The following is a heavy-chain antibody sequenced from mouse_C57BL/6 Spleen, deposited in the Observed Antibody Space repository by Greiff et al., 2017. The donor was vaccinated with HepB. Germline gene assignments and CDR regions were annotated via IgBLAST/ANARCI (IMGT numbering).Heavy chain of an antibody. V-gene: IGHV1-81*01. Sequence: VKLLESGAELARPGASVKLSCKAFGYTFTSYGISWVKQRTGQGLEWIGEIYPRSGNTYYNEKFKGKATLTADKSSSTAYMELRSLTSEDSAVYCCARGELRYYAMDYWGQGTSVTVSS. CDR1: GYTFTSYG. CDR3: ARGELRYYAMDY. D-gene: IGHD3-2*02. J-gene: IGHJ4*01. CDR2: IYPRSGNT.